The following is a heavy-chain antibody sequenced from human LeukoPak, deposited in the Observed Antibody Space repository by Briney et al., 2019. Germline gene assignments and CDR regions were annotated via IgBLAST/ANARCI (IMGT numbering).Heavy chain of an antibody. V-gene: IGHV6-1*01. CDR3: ARDLFHYYDSSGYYFHYYGMDV. D-gene: IGHD3-22*01. J-gene: IGHJ6*02. CDR1: GDSVSSNSAA. CDR2: TYYRSKWYN. Sequence: SQTLSLTCAISGDSVSSNSAAWNWIRQSPSRGLEWLGRTYYRSKWYNDYAVSVESRITINPDTSKNQFSLQLNSVTPEDTAVYYCARDLFHYYDSSGYYFHYYGMDVWGQGTTVTVSS.